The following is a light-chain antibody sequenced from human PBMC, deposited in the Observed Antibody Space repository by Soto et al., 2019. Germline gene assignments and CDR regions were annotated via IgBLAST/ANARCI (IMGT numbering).Light chain of an antibody. J-gene: IGLJ2*01. CDR3: AAWDDSLNGVV. V-gene: IGLV1-44*01. CDR1: SSNIGSNT. CDR2: SDN. Sequence: VLTQPPSASGTPGQRVTISCSGGSSNIGSNTVNWYQQLPGTAPKLLIYSDNQRPSGVPDRFSGSKSGTSASLAISGLQSEDEADYYCAAWDDSLNGVVFGGGTKVTVL.